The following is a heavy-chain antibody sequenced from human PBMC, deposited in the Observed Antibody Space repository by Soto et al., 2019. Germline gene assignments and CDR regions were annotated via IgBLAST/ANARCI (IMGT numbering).Heavy chain of an antibody. CDR2: IWYDGSNK. V-gene: IGHV3-33*01. D-gene: IGHD3-10*01. CDR3: ARERIVLLWFGELPPDAFDI. Sequence: PGGSLRLSCAASGFTFSSYGMHWVRQAPGKGLEWVAVIWYDGSNKYYADSVKGRFTISRDNSKNTLYLQMNSLRAEGTAVYYCARERIVLLWFGELPPDAFDIWGQGTMVTVSS. J-gene: IGHJ3*02. CDR1: GFTFSSYG.